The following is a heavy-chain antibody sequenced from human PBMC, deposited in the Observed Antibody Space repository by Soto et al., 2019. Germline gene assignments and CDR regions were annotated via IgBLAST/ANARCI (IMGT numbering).Heavy chain of an antibody. CDR3: ARGDLGYCSGGSCFGYYYGMDV. CDR2: INHSGST. CDR1: GGSFSGYY. V-gene: IGHV4-34*01. J-gene: IGHJ6*02. D-gene: IGHD2-15*01. Sequence: QVQLQQWGAGLLKPSETLSLTCAVYGGSFSGYYWSWIRQPPGKGLEWIGEINHSGSTNYNPSLKSRVTIPVATSKNQFSLKLSSVTAADTAVYYCARGDLGYCSGGSCFGYYYGMDVWGQGTTVTVSS.